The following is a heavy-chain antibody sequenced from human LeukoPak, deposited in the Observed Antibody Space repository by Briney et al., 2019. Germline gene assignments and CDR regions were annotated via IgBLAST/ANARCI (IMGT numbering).Heavy chain of an antibody. CDR1: GGSISIYY. D-gene: IGHD3-22*01. CDR3: ASLTTAEAFDI. Sequence: SETLSLTCTVSGGSISIYYWSWIRQPPGKGLEWIGYIYDSGSTNYNPSLKSRVTISVDTSKNQFSLKLSSETAADTAVYYCASLTTAEAFDIWGQGTMVTVSS. CDR2: IYDSGST. J-gene: IGHJ3*02. V-gene: IGHV4-59*01.